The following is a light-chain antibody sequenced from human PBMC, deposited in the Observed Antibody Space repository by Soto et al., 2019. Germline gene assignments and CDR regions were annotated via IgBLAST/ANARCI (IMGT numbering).Light chain of an antibody. Sequence: EIVVTQSPGTLSLSPGERATLSCRASQSVSSSYLAWYQQKPGQAPRLLIYGTSSRATAIPDRFSGSGSGTDFTLTISRLEPEDFAVYYCQQYGSSSWTFGQGTQVDIK. J-gene: IGKJ1*01. CDR2: GTS. CDR3: QQYGSSSWT. V-gene: IGKV3-20*01. CDR1: QSVSSSY.